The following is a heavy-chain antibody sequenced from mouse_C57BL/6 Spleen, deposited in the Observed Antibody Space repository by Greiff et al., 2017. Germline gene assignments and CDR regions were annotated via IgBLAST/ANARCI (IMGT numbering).Heavy chain of an antibody. CDR3: ARGDYDGWGWFAY. J-gene: IGHJ3*01. Sequence: DVMLVESGGGLVKPGGSLRLSCAASGFTFSSYTMSWVRQTPEKRLEWVATISGGGGNTYYPDSVKGRFTISRDNAKNTLYLQRISLRSEDTALYYCARGDYDGWGWFAYWGQGTLVTVSA. CDR2: ISGGGGNT. D-gene: IGHD2-4*01. CDR1: GFTFSSYT. V-gene: IGHV5-9*01.